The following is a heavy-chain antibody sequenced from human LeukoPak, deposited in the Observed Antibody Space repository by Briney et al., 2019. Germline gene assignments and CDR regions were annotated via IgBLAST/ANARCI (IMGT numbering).Heavy chain of an antibody. CDR1: GFTFSDTW. Sequence: PGGSLRLSCAASGFTFSDTWMHWVRQAPGEGLVWVSRIRSDGSDTRYAESVKGRFTISRDNAKNTLYLQMNSLRAEDTAVYYCASDYYDSSGYYYGSPFDYWGQGTLVTVSS. D-gene: IGHD3-22*01. V-gene: IGHV3-74*01. CDR2: IRSDGSDT. CDR3: ASDYYDSSGYYYGSPFDY. J-gene: IGHJ4*02.